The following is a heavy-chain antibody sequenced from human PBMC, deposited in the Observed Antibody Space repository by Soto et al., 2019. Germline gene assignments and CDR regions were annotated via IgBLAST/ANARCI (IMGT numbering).Heavy chain of an antibody. CDR3: AKDRVEWGSYDY. V-gene: IGHV3-23*01. Sequence: PGGSLRLSCAASGFTFSSYAMSWVRQAPGKGLKWVSTISGSGGSTYYAESVKGRFTISRDNSKNTLYLQMNSLRAEDTAVYYYAKDRVEWGSYDYWGQGILVTVSS. D-gene: IGHD7-27*01. CDR1: GFTFSSYA. CDR2: ISGSGGST. J-gene: IGHJ4*02.